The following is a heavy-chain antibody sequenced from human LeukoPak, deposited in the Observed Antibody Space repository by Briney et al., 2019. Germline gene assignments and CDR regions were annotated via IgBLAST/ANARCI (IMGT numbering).Heavy chain of an antibody. CDR2: INPNSGGT. V-gene: IGHV1-2*06. CDR1: GYTFTGYY. Sequence: ASVKVSCKAAGYTFTGYYMFWVRQAPGQGLEWMGRINPNSGGTNYAQKFQGRVTMTRDTSISTAYMELSRLRSDDTAVYYCARGYCSGCSCYSVENWFDPWGQGTLVTVSS. D-gene: IGHD2-15*01. CDR3: ARGYCSGCSCYSVENWFDP. J-gene: IGHJ5*02.